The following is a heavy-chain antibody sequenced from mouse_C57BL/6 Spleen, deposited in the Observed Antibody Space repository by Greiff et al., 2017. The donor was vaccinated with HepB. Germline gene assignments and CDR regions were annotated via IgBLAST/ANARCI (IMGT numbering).Heavy chain of an antibody. V-gene: IGHV1-81*01. CDR2: IYPRSGNT. Sequence: VQLQQSGAELARPGASVKLSCKASGYTFTSYGISWVKQRTGQGLEWIGEIYPRSGNTYYNEKFKGKATLTADKSSSTAYMELRSLTSEDSAVYFCARGAQYYGSSYDYAMDYWGQGTSVTVSS. D-gene: IGHD1-1*01. CDR3: ARGAQYYGSSYDYAMDY. CDR1: GYTFTSYG. J-gene: IGHJ4*01.